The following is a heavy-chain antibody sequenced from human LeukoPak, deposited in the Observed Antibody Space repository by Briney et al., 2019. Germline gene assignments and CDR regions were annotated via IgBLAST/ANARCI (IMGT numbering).Heavy chain of an antibody. CDR3: ARTPWVRYDY. J-gene: IGHJ4*02. Sequence: PSETLSLTCTVSGYSISSGYYWGWIRQPPGKGLEWIGSIYHSGSTYYNPSLKSRVTISVDTSKNQFSLKLSSVTAADTAVYYCARTPWVRYDYWGQGTLVTVSS. CDR1: GYSISSGYY. D-gene: IGHD7-27*01. CDR2: IYHSGST. V-gene: IGHV4-38-2*02.